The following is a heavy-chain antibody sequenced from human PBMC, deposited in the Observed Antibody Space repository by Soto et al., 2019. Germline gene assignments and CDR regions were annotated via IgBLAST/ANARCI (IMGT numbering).Heavy chain of an antibody. Sequence: QVQLQESGPGLVKPSQTLSLTCTVSGGSISSGDYYWSWIRQPPGKGLEWIGYIYYSGSTYYNPSLKSRVTISVDTSKNQFSLKLSSVTAADTAVYYCARDGGDCSGGSCSIDAFDIWGQGTMVTVSS. J-gene: IGHJ3*02. V-gene: IGHV4-30-4*01. CDR1: GGSISSGDYY. CDR2: IYYSGST. CDR3: ARDGGDCSGGSCSIDAFDI. D-gene: IGHD2-15*01.